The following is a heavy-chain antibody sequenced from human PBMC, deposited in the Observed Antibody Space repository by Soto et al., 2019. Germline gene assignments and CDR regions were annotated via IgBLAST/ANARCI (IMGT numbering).Heavy chain of an antibody. Sequence: SVKVSCKASGGTFSSYAIGWVRQAPGQGLEWMGGIIPIFGTANYAQKFQGRVTITADESTSTAYMELSSLRSEDTAVYYCARDGQQLVLDYGMDVWGQGTTVTVSS. J-gene: IGHJ6*02. CDR2: IIPIFGTA. CDR1: GGTFSSYA. CDR3: ARDGQQLVLDYGMDV. D-gene: IGHD6-13*01. V-gene: IGHV1-69*13.